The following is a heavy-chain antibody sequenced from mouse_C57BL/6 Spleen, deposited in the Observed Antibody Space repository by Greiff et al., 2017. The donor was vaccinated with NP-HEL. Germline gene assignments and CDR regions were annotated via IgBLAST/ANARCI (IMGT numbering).Heavy chain of an antibody. V-gene: IGHV1-53*01. CDR2: INPSNGGT. D-gene: IGHD1-1*01. CDR3: AKGGELRNYAMDY. Sequence: VQLQQPGTELVKPGASVKLSCKASGYTFTSYWMHWVKPRPGQGLEWIGNINPSNGGTNYNEKFKSKATLTVDKSSSTAYMQLSSLTSEDSAVYYCAKGGELRNYAMDYWGQGTSVTVSS. CDR1: GYTFTSYW. J-gene: IGHJ4*01.